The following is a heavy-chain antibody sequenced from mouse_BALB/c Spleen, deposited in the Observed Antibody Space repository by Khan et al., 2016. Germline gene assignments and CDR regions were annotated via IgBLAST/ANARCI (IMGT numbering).Heavy chain of an antibody. CDR1: GFDFSRYW. CDR2: INPDSSTI. D-gene: IGHD1-2*01. J-gene: IGHJ3*01. V-gene: IGHV4-1*02. Sequence: EVQLQESGGGLVQPGGSLKLSCAASGFDFSRYWMSWVRQAPGKGLEWIGEINPDSSTINYTPSLKDNFLISRDNAKNTLYLQMSKVRSEDTALYYGARLHDDGWWAYWGQGTLVTVSA. CDR3: ARLHDDGWWAY.